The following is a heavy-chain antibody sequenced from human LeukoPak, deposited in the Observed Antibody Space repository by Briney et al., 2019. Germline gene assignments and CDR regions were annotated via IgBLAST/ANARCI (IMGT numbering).Heavy chain of an antibody. CDR3: ARGSIAVAGRLFDP. Sequence: SETLSLTCTVSGGSISSYYWSWIRQPPGKGLEWIGYIYYSGSTNYNPSLKSRVTISVDTSKNHFSLKLSSVTAADTAVYYCARGSIAVAGRLFDPWGQGTLVTVSS. V-gene: IGHV4-59*01. J-gene: IGHJ5*02. CDR2: IYYSGST. CDR1: GGSISSYY. D-gene: IGHD6-19*01.